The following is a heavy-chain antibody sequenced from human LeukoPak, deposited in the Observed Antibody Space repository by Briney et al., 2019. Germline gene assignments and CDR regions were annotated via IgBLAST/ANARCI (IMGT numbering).Heavy chain of an antibody. V-gene: IGHV3-48*04. D-gene: IGHD4-11*01. CDR2: ISSGSGTI. CDR1: GFTFSSYS. J-gene: IGHJ3*02. Sequence: GGSLRLSCAASGFTFSSYSMNWVRQAPGKGLEYVSYISSGSGTIYYADSVKGRFTISRDNAKNSLYLQMNSLSAEDTAVYYCARAQKYSYDAFDIWGRGTMVTVSS. CDR3: ARAQKYSYDAFDI.